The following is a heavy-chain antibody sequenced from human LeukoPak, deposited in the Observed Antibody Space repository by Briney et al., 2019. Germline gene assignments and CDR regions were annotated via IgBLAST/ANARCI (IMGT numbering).Heavy chain of an antibody. CDR1: GFAFSTHG. CDR3: AKYGLAGSGRYHDASDI. Sequence: GGSLRLSCAASGFAFSTHGMNWVRQAPGKGLEWISYITSRSTTYYADSVKGRSTISRDNSKNTLYLQMNSLRAEDTAVYYCAKYGLAGSGRYHDASDIWGQGTMVTVSS. V-gene: IGHV3-23*01. J-gene: IGHJ3*02. CDR2: ITSRSTT. D-gene: IGHD3-10*01.